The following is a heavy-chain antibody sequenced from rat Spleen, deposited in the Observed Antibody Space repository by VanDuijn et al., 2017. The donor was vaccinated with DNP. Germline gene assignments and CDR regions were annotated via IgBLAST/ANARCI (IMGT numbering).Heavy chain of an antibody. V-gene: IGHV4-2*01. D-gene: IGHD1-4*01. CDR3: ARGAGYILDY. J-gene: IGHJ2*01. CDR1: GFNFVDYW. CDR2: INEDRSLI. Sequence: EVKLVESGGGLVQPGRSLTLSCAASGFNFVDYWMGWVRQAPGKGLEWIGEINEDRSLINYTPSLRDKFTISRDDAQNTLYLQMSKLGSEDTAVYYCARGAGYILDYWGQGVMVTVSS.